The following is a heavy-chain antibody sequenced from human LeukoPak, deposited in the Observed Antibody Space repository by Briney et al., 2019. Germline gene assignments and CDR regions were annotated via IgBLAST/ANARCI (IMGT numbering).Heavy chain of an antibody. Sequence: PSETLSLTCAVYGGSYSGYYWSWIRQPPGKGLEWIGEINQSGSTNYNPSLKSRVTISLDTSKKQFSLKLSSVTAADTAVYYCARSLLVVVTAISVEGMAYYVMDVWGQGTTVTVSS. CDR1: GGSYSGYY. CDR3: ARSLLVVVTAISVEGMAYYVMDV. J-gene: IGHJ6*02. V-gene: IGHV4-34*01. D-gene: IGHD2-15*01. CDR2: INQSGST.